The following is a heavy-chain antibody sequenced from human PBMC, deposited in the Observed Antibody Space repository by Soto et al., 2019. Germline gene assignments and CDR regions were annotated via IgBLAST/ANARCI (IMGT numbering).Heavy chain of an antibody. CDR2: IIPMFGTT. Sequence: QVQLEQSGAEVKKAGSSVKVSCKAFGGSVNSHAISWVRQAPGQGLEWMGGIIPMFGTTTYAQRFQAGVTISADESTSTVYLDLSSLRSEDTAMYYCARSRNVAEFNDDGGNYQGFDIWGQGTMVTVSS. V-gene: IGHV1-69*01. D-gene: IGHD4-17*01. CDR1: GGSVNSHA. CDR3: ARSRNVAEFNDDGGNYQGFDI. J-gene: IGHJ3*02.